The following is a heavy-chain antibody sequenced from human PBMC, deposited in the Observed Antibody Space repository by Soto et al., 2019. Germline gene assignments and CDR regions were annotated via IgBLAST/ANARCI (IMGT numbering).Heavy chain of an antibody. CDR2: IYYSGST. CDR3: ATHRGTISLTDS. Sequence: SETLSLTCTVSGGSIISGSYYWVWIRQPPGKGLEWIGSIYYSGSTYYNPSLKSRDTISVDTAKNQFSRELSSVTAADTAVYYCATHRGTISLTDSWGQGTLVTVS. D-gene: IGHD3-9*01. V-gene: IGHV4-39*01. J-gene: IGHJ4*02. CDR1: GGSIISGSYY.